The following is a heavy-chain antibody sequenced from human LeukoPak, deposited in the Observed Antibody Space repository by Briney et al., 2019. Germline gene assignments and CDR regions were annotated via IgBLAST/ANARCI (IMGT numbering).Heavy chain of an antibody. D-gene: IGHD2-15*01. CDR3: ARDLGGEVVAFDI. J-gene: IGHJ3*02. Sequence: GGSLRLSCTASVFTFSSYAMHWVRQAPGKGLEWVAVISYDGSNKYYADSVKGRFTISRDNSKNTLYLQMNSLRAGDTAVYYCARDLGGEVVAFDIWGQGTMVTVSS. CDR1: VFTFSSYA. CDR2: ISYDGSNK. V-gene: IGHV3-30-3*01.